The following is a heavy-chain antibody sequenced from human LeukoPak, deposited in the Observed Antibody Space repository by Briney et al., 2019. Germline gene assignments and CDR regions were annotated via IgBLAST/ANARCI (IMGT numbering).Heavy chain of an antibody. CDR3: VSHSNTLTSYSFDY. V-gene: IGHV3-53*01. Sequence: GGSPRLSCAASGFTVSGNSMSWVRQAPGKGLEWVSIIYNAGNTLYADSVKGRFTISRDNSKNTLSLQMNSLRAEDTAVYYCVSHSNTLTSYSFDYWGQGTLVTVSS. CDR2: IYNAGNT. D-gene: IGHD3-9*01. CDR1: GFTVSGNS. J-gene: IGHJ4*02.